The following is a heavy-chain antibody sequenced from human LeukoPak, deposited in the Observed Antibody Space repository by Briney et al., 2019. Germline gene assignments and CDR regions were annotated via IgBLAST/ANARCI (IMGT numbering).Heavy chain of an antibody. V-gene: IGHV1-2*04. Sequence: ASVKVSCKASGYTFTSYGISWVRQAPGQGLEWMGWINPNSGGTNYAQKFQGWVTMTRDTSISTAYMELSRLRSDDTAVYYCARVGYYDSSGYYQRENYFDYWGQGTLVTVSS. D-gene: IGHD3-22*01. CDR2: INPNSGGT. J-gene: IGHJ4*02. CDR3: ARVGYYDSSGYYQRENYFDY. CDR1: GYTFTSYG.